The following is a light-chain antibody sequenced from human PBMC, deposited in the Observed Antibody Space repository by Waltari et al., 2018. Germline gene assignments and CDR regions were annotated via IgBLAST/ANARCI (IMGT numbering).Light chain of an antibody. CDR1: QGITTY. V-gene: IGKV1-17*01. CDR3: LQYKSNPFT. Sequence: EIQMTQSPSSLSASAGDRVTITCRASQGITTYLNWYQRKPGKAPKRLIYAASTLESGVPSRSSGSGSGTDFSLTISSLQPEEVATYYGLQYKSNPFTFGPGTKLDIK. J-gene: IGKJ3*01. CDR2: AAS.